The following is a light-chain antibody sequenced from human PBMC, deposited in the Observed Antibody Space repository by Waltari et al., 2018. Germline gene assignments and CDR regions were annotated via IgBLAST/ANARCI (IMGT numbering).Light chain of an antibody. CDR3: SSYISSPPHVV. J-gene: IGLJ2*01. CDR1: SSDIGGYNS. V-gene: IGLV2-14*03. Sequence: QSALTQPASVSGSPGQSISISCTGISSDIGGYNSVSWYQHHPGKAPKLLIYDVFNRPSGGSNRFSGSKSGNAASLAISGLQVEDEAVYYCSSYISSPPHVVFGEGTKLTVL. CDR2: DVF.